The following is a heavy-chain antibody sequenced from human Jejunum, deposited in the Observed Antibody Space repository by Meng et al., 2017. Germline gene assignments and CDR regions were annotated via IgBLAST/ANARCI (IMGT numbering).Heavy chain of an antibody. CDR3: ARERQTSGEDY. Sequence: QVQVVQSAAEVKEPGASVKVSCKASGYIFKNYAIQWVRQAPGQRLDWIGWINTDNGDTQYSQTFQGRVTITRDTSASTTYMELSSLRSEDTAVYFCARERQTSGEDYWGQGTLVTVSS. J-gene: IGHJ4*02. V-gene: IGHV1-3*04. D-gene: IGHD2-15*01. CDR1: GYIFKNYA. CDR2: INTDNGDT.